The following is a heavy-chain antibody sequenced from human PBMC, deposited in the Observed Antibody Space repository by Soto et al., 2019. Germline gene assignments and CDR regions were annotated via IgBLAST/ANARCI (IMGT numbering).Heavy chain of an antibody. CDR2: INEDGSVI. CDR1: GFTFSNYW. V-gene: IGHV3-74*01. J-gene: IGHJ4*02. CDR3: VRDLIIVVTPGDDFDY. Sequence: EVQLVESGGGLVQPGGSLRLSCAPSGFTFSNYWMHWVRQAPGKGLEWVSRINEDGSVISYADSVKGRFTISRDNGKNTLYLQMNSLRVEDTAVYYCVRDLIIVVTPGDDFDYWGQETLVTVSS. D-gene: IGHD1-26*01.